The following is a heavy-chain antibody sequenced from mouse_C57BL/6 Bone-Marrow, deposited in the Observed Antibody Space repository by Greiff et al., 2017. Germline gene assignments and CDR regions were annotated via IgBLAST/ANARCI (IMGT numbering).Heavy chain of an antibody. CDR2: IYPRSGNT. CDR1: GYTFTSYG. V-gene: IGHV1-81*01. D-gene: IGHD1-1*01. CDR3: ARKPLRELLRTRYVDV. J-gene: IGHJ1*03. Sequence: QVQLQQSGAELARPGASVKLSCKASGYTFTSYGISWVKQRTGQGLEWIGEIYPRSGNTYYNEKFKGKATLTADKSSITAYMELRSLTSEDSAVYFGARKPLRELLRTRYVDVWGTGTTVTVSS.